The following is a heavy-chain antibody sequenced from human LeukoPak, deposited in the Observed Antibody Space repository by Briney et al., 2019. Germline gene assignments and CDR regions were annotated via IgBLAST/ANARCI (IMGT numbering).Heavy chain of an antibody. CDR3: ARDSRSYEKSGYYHFDY. D-gene: IGHD3-22*01. CDR2: IYHNGSP. V-gene: IGHV4-59*01. J-gene: IGHJ4*02. CDR1: GASLMSYY. Sequence: SETLSLTCTVSGASLMSYYWNWIRQPPGKGLEWIGYIYHNGSPKYNPSLKSRVTMSQDTSKSQFSLKLTSVTAADAAVYFCARDSRSYEKSGYYHFDYWGQGSLVTVSS.